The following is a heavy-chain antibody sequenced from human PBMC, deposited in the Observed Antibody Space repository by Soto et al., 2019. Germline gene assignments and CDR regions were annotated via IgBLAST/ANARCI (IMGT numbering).Heavy chain of an antibody. CDR2: IYYSGST. Sequence: SETLSLTCTVSGGSISSYYWSWIRQPPGKGLEWIGYIYYSGSTNYNPSLKSRVTISVDTSKNQFSLKLSSVTAADTAVYYCARHSTGDYVDYWGQGTLVTVSS. CDR1: GGSISSYY. D-gene: IGHD2-2*01. V-gene: IGHV4-59*08. J-gene: IGHJ4*02. CDR3: ARHSTGDYVDY.